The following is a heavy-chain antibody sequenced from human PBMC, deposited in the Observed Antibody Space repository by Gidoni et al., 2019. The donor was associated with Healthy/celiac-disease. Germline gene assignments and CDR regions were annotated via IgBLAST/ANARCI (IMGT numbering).Heavy chain of an antibody. Sequence: QLQLQESGPGLVKPSETLSLTCTVSGGSISSCSSYWGWRRQPPGKGLEWIGSIDYSGSTYYNPCIKSRVTISVDKSKNQFSLKLRSVTAADTAVYYCARQKDIVVVPAAIYGMDVWGKGTTVTVSS. V-gene: IGHV4-39*01. CDR1: GGSISSCSSY. CDR3: ARQKDIVVVPAAIYGMDV. CDR2: IDYSGST. J-gene: IGHJ6*04. D-gene: IGHD2-2*01.